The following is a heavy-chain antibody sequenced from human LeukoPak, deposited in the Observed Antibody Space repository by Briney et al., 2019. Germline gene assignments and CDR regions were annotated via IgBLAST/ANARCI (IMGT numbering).Heavy chain of an antibody. D-gene: IGHD6-25*01. CDR3: ARLDRGINAAHFDY. CDR1: GGSISSSGYY. V-gene: IGHV4-39*01. J-gene: IGHJ4*02. CDR2: IFYSGTT. Sequence: PSETLSLTCTVSGGSISSSGYYWGWIRQPPGKGLEWIGSIFYSGTTYYNPSLKSRVTISVDTSKNQFSLKLSSVTAADTAVYYCARLDRGINAAHFDYWGQGTLVTVSS.